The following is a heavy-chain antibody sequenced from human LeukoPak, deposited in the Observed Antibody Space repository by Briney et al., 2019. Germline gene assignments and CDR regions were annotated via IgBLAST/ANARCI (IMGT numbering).Heavy chain of an antibody. D-gene: IGHD2-2*01. CDR3: ARHSWGGTRNFDY. V-gene: IGHV3-30*03. Sequence: GGSLRLSCAASGFTFSSYGMHWVRRAPGKGLEWVAIISYDGSNKYYADSVKGRFTISRDNSKNTLYLQMNSLRAEDTAVYYCARHSWGGTRNFDYWGQGTLVTVSS. J-gene: IGHJ4*02. CDR1: GFTFSSYG. CDR2: ISYDGSNK.